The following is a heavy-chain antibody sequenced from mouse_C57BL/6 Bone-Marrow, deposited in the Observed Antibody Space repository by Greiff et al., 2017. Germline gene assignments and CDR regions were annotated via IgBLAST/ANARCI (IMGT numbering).Heavy chain of an antibody. CDR3: TRSLLRGFDY. J-gene: IGHJ2*01. Sequence: EVKVVESGEGLVKPGGSLKLSCAASGFTFSSYAMSWVRQTTEKRLAWVAYISSGGDYISYADTVQGRFTISRDNARNTLYLQMSSLKSEDTAMYYCTRSLLRGFDYWGQGTTLTVSS. CDR2: ISSGGDYI. D-gene: IGHD1-1*01. V-gene: IGHV5-9-1*02. CDR1: GFTFSSYA.